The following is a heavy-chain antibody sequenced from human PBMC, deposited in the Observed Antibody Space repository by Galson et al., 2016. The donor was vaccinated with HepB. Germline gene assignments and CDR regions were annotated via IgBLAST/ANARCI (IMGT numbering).Heavy chain of an antibody. CDR1: GFTFSNYA. CDR3: AKTPKKGENGGLLNY. Sequence: SLRLSCAASGFTFSNYAMSWVRQAPGKGLEWVSSINDRGDSTYYADSVKGRFTISRDSSKNTLYLQMSGLRADDTAVYYCAKTPKKGENGGLLNYWGQGTLVTVSS. V-gene: IGHV3-23*01. J-gene: IGHJ4*02. D-gene: IGHD2-15*01. CDR2: INDRGDST.